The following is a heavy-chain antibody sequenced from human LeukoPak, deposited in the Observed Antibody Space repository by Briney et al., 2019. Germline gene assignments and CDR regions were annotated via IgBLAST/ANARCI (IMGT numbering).Heavy chain of an antibody. J-gene: IGHJ4*02. CDR3: AKRSPGTYYAPPDY. CDR1: GFAFSTYG. V-gene: IGHV3-30*18. D-gene: IGHD3-10*01. CDR2: TSSDGSKK. Sequence: GGSLRLSCAASGFAFSTYGMHWVRQTPGKGLEWVAVTSSDGSKKDYADSVKGRFTISRDNSKNTLFLQMNSLRAEDTAVYYCAKRSPGTYYAPPDYWGQGTLVTVSS.